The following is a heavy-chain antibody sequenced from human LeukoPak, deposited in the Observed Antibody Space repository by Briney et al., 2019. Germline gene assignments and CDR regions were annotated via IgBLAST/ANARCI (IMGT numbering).Heavy chain of an antibody. D-gene: IGHD3-3*01. CDR1: GYTFIVYY. CDR2: INPNSGGT. J-gene: IGHJ6*02. CDR3: ARGGYDFVYYYYGMDV. V-gene: IGHV1-2*06. Sequence: GASVKVSCKASGYTFIVYYMHWVRQAPGQGLEWMGRINPNSGGTNYAQKFQGRVTMTRDTSISTAYMELSRLRSDDTAVYYCARGGYDFVYYYYGMDVWGQGTTVTVSS.